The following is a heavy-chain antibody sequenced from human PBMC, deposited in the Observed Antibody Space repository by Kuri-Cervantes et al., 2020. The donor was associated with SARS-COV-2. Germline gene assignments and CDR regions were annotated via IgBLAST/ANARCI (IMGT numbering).Heavy chain of an antibody. CDR3: ARDIGYCSGGSCYGRVYYYYGMDV. Sequence: GESLKISCAASGLTFSSYAMHWVRQAPGKGLEWVAVISYDGSNKYYADSVKGRFTISRDNSKNTLYLQMNSLRAEDTAVYYCARDIGYCSGGSCYGRVYYYYGMDVWGQGTTVTVSS. CDR1: GLTFSSYA. J-gene: IGHJ6*02. D-gene: IGHD2-15*01. V-gene: IGHV3-30-3*01. CDR2: ISYDGSNK.